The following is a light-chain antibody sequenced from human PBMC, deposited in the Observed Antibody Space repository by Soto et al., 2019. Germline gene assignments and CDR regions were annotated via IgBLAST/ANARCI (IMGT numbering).Light chain of an antibody. V-gene: IGKV1-39*01. CDR3: QQTFRPPYP. J-gene: IGKJ2*01. CDR2: VAS. Sequence: DIQMTQSLSSLSASVGDRVTITCRASQSISNSLSWYQQKPGKAPNFLIYVASTLQSGVPSRFSGSGSGTDFTLTISSLQPEDVATYYCQQTFRPPYPFGQGTKVEIK. CDR1: QSISNS.